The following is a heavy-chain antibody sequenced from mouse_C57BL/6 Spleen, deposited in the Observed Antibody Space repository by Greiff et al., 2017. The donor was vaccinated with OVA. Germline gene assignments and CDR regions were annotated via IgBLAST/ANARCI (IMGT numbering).Heavy chain of an antibody. D-gene: IGHD1-1*01. Sequence: VQRVESGPELVKPGASVKISCKASGYAFSSSWMNWVKQRPGKGLEWIGRIYPGDGDTNYNGKFKGKATLTADKSSSTAYMQLSSLTSEDSAVYFCARTITTVGDYWGQGTTLTVSS. CDR1: GYAFSSSW. CDR3: ARTITTVGDY. V-gene: IGHV1-82*01. J-gene: IGHJ2*01. CDR2: IYPGDGDT.